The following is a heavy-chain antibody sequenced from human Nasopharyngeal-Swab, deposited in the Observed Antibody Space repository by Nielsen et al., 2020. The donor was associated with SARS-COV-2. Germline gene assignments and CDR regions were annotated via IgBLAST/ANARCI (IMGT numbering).Heavy chain of an antibody. V-gene: IGHV4-59*08. CDR1: GGSINYKY. CDR3: ARHNAYCSNGVCSTYYYHALDV. Sequence: SETLSLTCTVSGGSINYKYWTWIRQTPEKGLEWIGHIYYSGSTSYNPSLKSRLTILIDRSRSQFSLKLSSVTAADTAVYYCARHNAYCSNGVCSTYYYHALDVWGQGTTVTVSS. D-gene: IGHD2-8*01. J-gene: IGHJ6*02. CDR2: IYYSGST.